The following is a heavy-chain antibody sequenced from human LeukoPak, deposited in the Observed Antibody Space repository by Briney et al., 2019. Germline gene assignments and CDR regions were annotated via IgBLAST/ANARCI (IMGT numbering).Heavy chain of an antibody. V-gene: IGHV3-21*01. CDR3: AREPSGWYVDY. CDR1: GFTLSDNS. CDR2: ISGSSNYI. Sequence: GGSLRLSCATSGFTLSDNSINGVGQAPGKGLGWVSYISGSSNYINYADSVKGRFTISRDNAKTSVYLQMNSLRADDTAVYYCAREPSGWYVDYWGQGTLVTVSS. D-gene: IGHD6-19*01. J-gene: IGHJ4*02.